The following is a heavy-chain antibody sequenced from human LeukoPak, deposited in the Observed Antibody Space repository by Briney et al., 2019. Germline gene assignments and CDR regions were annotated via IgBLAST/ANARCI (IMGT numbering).Heavy chain of an antibody. Sequence: GGSLRLSCAASGFTFSSYAMSWVRQAPGKGLEWVSAISGSGGSTYYADSVKGRFTISRDNSKNTLYLQMNSLRAEDAAVYYCAKDLSAFTMIPPSGFDYWAREPWSPSPQ. V-gene: IGHV3-23*01. D-gene: IGHD3-22*01. CDR3: AKDLSAFTMIPPSGFDY. CDR1: GFTFSSYA. J-gene: IGHJ4*02. CDR2: ISGSGGST.